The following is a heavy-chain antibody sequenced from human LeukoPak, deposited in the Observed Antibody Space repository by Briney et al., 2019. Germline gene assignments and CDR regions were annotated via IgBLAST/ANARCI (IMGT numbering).Heavy chain of an antibody. CDR3: TTRACHAGGCSSSFYYYYGLHF. V-gene: IGHV1-69*13. J-gene: IGHJ6*02. Sequence: ASVKVSCKASGNSISNYAVSWVRQAPGQGFEWMGGIIPIFGTADYAQKFQGGVTITADQSTSTTYMALGSLKSEDTATYYCTTRACHAGGCSSSFYYYYGLHFWGQGTTVSVSS. D-gene: IGHD3-16*01. CDR2: IIPIFGTA. CDR1: GNSISNYA.